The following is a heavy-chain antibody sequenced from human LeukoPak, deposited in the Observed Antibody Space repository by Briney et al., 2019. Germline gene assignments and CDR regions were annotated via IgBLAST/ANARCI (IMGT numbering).Heavy chain of an antibody. J-gene: IGHJ4*02. CDR1: GFTFSSYG. D-gene: IGHD3-10*01. CDR3: ARVLWFGEAALDY. V-gene: IGHV3-7*03. Sequence: GSLRLSCAASGFTFSSYGMSWVRQAPGKGLEWVANIKQDGSEKYYVDSVKGRFTISRDNAKNSLYLQMNSLRAEDTAVYYCARVLWFGEAALDYWGQGTLVTVSS. CDR2: IKQDGSEK.